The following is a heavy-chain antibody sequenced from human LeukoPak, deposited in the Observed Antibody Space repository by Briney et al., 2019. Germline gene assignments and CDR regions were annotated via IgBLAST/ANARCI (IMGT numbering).Heavy chain of an antibody. V-gene: IGHV4-34*01. CDR1: GGSFSGYY. J-gene: IGHJ6*02. D-gene: IGHD3-10*01. Sequence: PSETLSLTCAVYGGSFSGYYWSWMRQPPGKGLEWIWEINLSGSTNYNPSHKSRVTISVDTSKHQFSLKLRSVTAADAAVYYCARGKPLHYMTMVRGDTYPFYGMVVWGQGTTVTVSS. CDR3: ARGKPLHYMTMVRGDTYPFYGMVV. CDR2: INLSGST.